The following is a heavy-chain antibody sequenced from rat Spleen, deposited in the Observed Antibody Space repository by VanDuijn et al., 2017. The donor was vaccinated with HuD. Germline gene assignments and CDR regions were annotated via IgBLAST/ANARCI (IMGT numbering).Heavy chain of an antibody. CDR3: ACFSYYSGDDYWYFDF. Sequence: EVHLVESDGGLVQPGRSLKLSCATSGFTFSDFYMAWVRQSPKKGLEWVATIIYDGSRTHYRDSVKGRFTISRDNAKSTLSLQMNSLRSEDTATYFCACFSYYSGDDYWYFDFWGPGTMVTVSS. D-gene: IGHD1-1*01. V-gene: IGHV5S10*01. CDR1: GFTFSDFY. J-gene: IGHJ1*01. CDR2: IIYDGSRT.